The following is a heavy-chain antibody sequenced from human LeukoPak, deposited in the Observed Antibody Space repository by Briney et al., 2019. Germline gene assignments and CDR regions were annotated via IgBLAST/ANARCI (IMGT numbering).Heavy chain of an antibody. J-gene: IGHJ4*02. Sequence: GASVKVSCKASGYIFSNNDINWVRQAPGQGLEWMGWMNPNSGDTKYALKFQGSFTMTRDTSISTAYLFLGRLRSDDTAVYYCARKRSWYGGCDYWGQGTLVTVSS. CDR1: GYIFSNND. V-gene: IGHV1-2*02. CDR2: MNPNSGDT. CDR3: ARKRSWYGGCDY. D-gene: IGHD6-13*01.